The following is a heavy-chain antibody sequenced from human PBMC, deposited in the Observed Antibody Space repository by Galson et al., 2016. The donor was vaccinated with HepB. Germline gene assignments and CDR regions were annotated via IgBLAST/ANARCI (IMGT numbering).Heavy chain of an antibody. D-gene: IGHD2-15*01. V-gene: IGHV3-23*01. CDR2: ISSNGGRT. CDR3: AKDESSGGSCYPGCYYYGMDA. Sequence: SLRLSCAVSGFTFRSYAMSWVRQAPGKGLEWVSVISSNGGRTYYADSVKGRFTISRDNSKNTLYLQMNSLRAEDTAVYYCAKDESSGGSCYPGCYYYGMDAWGQGTTVTVS. CDR1: GFTFRSYA. J-gene: IGHJ6*02.